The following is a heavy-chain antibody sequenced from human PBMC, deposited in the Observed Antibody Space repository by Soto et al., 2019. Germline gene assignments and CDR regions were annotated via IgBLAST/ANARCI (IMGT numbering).Heavy chain of an antibody. CDR1: GFTFSSYW. J-gene: IGHJ4*02. V-gene: IGHV3-74*01. CDR3: AKRTSMSGNYYFDY. Sequence: GGSLRLSCAASGFTFSSYWMHWVRQAPGKGLVWVSRINSDGSSISCADSVKGRFTISRDNAKNTLYLQMSSLRAEDTAVYYCAKRTSMSGNYYFDYWGQRTLVTAPQ. D-gene: IGHD3-10*01. CDR2: INSDGSSI.